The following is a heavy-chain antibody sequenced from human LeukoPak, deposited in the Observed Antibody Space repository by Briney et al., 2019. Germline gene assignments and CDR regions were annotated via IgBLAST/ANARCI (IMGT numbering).Heavy chain of an antibody. CDR2: IFYNGTT. V-gene: IGHV4-31*03. J-gene: IGHJ4*02. Sequence: PSETLSLTCSVSGGSTISYGYYWTWIRQHPGKGLEWIGNIFYNGTTYYNPSFKGRVTVSGDTSKNQFSLNLNSLTAADTAVYYCARDRMDTALAFFFDYWGQGTLVTVSS. CDR3: ARDRMDTALAFFFDY. CDR1: GGSTISYGYY. D-gene: IGHD5-18*01.